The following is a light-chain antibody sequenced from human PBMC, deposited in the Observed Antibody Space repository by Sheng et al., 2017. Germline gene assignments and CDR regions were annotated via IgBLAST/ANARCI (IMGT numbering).Light chain of an antibody. J-gene: IGKJ4*01. V-gene: IGKV3-11*01. CDR1: QSINYY. CDR2: DAS. Sequence: EIVLTQSPATLSLSPGERATLSCRASQSINYYLAWYQQKPGQAPRLLMYDASKRAAGIPDRFSGSGSGTDFTLTISSLEPEDFAVYYCQQRSDWPPETFGGGTKVEIK. CDR3: QQRSDWPPET.